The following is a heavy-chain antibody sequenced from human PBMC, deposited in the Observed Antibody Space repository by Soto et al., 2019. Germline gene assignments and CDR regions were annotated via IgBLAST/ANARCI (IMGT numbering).Heavy chain of an antibody. J-gene: IGHJ4*02. CDR3: ARGVTMVTTIDY. CDR1: GGSISSGGYS. Sequence: QLQLQESGSGLVKPSQTLSLTCAVSGGSISSGGYSWSWIRQPPGKGLEWIGYIYHSGSTYYNPSLKSRVTISVDRSKNQFSLKLSSVTAADTAVYYCARGVTMVTTIDYWGQGTLVTVSS. CDR2: IYHSGST. V-gene: IGHV4-30-2*01. D-gene: IGHD4-17*01.